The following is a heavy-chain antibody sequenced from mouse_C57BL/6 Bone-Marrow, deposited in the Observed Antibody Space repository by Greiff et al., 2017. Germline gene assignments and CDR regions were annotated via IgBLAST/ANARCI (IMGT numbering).Heavy chain of an antibody. J-gene: IGHJ2*01. D-gene: IGHD2-4*01. CDR2: IYPGSGNT. CDR3: ERDDCDDDY. V-gene: IGHV1-76*01. Sequence: GASVKLSCKASGYTFTDYYINWVKQRPGQGLEWIARIYPGSGNTYYNEKFKGKATLTAEKSSSTAYMQLSSLTSEDSAVYFCERDDCDDDYWGQGTTLTVSS. CDR1: GYTFTDYY.